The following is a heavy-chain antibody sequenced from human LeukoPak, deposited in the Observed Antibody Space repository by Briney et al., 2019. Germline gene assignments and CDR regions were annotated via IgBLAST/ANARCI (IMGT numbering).Heavy chain of an antibody. CDR1: GFTFSSYA. Sequence: PGRSLRLSCAASGFTFSSYAMHWVRQAPGKGLELVAVISYDGSNKYYADSVKGRFTISRDNSKNTLYLQMNSLRAEDTAVYYCARDSVPGWAADYWGQGTLVTVSS. CDR2: ISYDGSNK. J-gene: IGHJ4*02. V-gene: IGHV3-30-3*01. CDR3: ARDSVPGWAADY. D-gene: IGHD2-15*01.